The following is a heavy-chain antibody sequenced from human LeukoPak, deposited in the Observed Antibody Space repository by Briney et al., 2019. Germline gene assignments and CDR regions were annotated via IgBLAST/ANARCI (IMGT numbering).Heavy chain of an antibody. V-gene: IGHV3-30*02. J-gene: IGHJ4*02. CDR3: ARTRYYYDSSGYSHFDS. D-gene: IGHD3-22*01. Sequence: GGSLRLSCAASGFTFSSYGIHWVRQAPGKGLEWVAFIQSDGRNKYYADSLKGRFTISRDNSKNTLYLQMNSLRVEDTAVYYCARTRYYYDSSGYSHFDSWGQGTLVTVSS. CDR2: IQSDGRNK. CDR1: GFTFSSYG.